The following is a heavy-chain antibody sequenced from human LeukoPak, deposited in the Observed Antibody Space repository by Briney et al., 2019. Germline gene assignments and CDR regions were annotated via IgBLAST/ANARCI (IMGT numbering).Heavy chain of an antibody. Sequence: PSETLSLTCTVSGGSISSGGYYWSWIRQHPGKGLEWIGYIYYSGSTYYNPSLKSRITISVDTSKNQFSLKLSSVTAADTAVYYCAREFYYYDSSGFPNRLFDYWGQGTLVTVSS. CDR1: GGSISSGGYY. V-gene: IGHV4-31*03. D-gene: IGHD3-22*01. CDR3: AREFYYYDSSGFPNRLFDY. J-gene: IGHJ4*02. CDR2: IYYSGST.